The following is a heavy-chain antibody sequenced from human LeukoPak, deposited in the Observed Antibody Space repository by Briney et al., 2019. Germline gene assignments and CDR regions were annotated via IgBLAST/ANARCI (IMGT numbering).Heavy chain of an antibody. D-gene: IGHD3-10*01. CDR2: IYYSGSP. CDR1: GGSVSSGSYY. Sequence: ETSKTLSLTCTVSGGSVSSGSYYWSWIRRPPGKDLEWIGYIYYSGSPNYNPSLKSRVTISVDTSKNQFSLKLSSVTAADTAVYYCARGVLPEKGAFDIWGQGTMVTVSS. V-gene: IGHV4-61*01. CDR3: ARGVLPEKGAFDI. J-gene: IGHJ3*02.